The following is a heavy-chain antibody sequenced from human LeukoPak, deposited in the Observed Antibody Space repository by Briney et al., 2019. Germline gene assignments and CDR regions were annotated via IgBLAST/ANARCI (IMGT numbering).Heavy chain of an antibody. CDR2: ISGSGDST. D-gene: IGHD3-22*01. J-gene: IGHJ4*02. Sequence: PGRSLRLSCAASGFSFSNYAMSWVRQAPGKGLEWVSTISGSGDSTYYADSVKGRFTISRDNSKNTLYLQMSSLRAEDTAVYYCVKGVYYDSSGYIDYWGQGTLVTVSS. V-gene: IGHV3-23*01. CDR3: VKGVYYDSSGYIDY. CDR1: GFSFSNYA.